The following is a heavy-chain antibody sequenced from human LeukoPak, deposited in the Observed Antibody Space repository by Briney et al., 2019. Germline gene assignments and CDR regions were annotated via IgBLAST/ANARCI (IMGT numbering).Heavy chain of an antibody. Sequence: GASVKVSCKASGYTFTSCDINWVRQATGQGLEWMGWMNPNSGNTGYAQKFQGRVTMTRNTSISTAYMELSSLRSEDTAVYYCARLKRGIGAAGTSLRGWFDPWGQGTLVTVSS. J-gene: IGHJ5*02. CDR2: MNPNSGNT. CDR1: GYTFTSCD. CDR3: ARLKRGIGAAGTSLRGWFDP. V-gene: IGHV1-8*01. D-gene: IGHD6-13*01.